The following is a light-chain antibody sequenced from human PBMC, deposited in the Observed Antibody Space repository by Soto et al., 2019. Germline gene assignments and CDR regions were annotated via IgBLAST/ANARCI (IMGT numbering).Light chain of an antibody. CDR2: AAS. Sequence: DIQMTQSPSSLSASVGDRVTISCRASQSVNKYLNWDQQKPGNVPTLLIYAASTLQGGVPSRFNGSGFGTDCTVTISNLQPEDFATYYCQQSFSTPLSFGGGPKVEIK. J-gene: IGKJ4*01. CDR3: QQSFSTPLS. CDR1: QSVNKY. V-gene: IGKV1-39*01.